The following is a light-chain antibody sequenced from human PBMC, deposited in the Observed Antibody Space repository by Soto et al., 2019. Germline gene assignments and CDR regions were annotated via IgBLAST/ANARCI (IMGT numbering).Light chain of an antibody. CDR2: GAS. CDR1: QSVTIN. Sequence: EIVMTQSPATLSVSPGERATLSCRASQSVTINLAWYQQKAGQAPRLLIYGASARATGIPARFSGSGSGTEFTLTISSLQSEDFAVYYCQQYNNWPSMYNFGQGTKLEFK. CDR3: QQYNNWPSMYN. J-gene: IGKJ2*01. V-gene: IGKV3-15*01.